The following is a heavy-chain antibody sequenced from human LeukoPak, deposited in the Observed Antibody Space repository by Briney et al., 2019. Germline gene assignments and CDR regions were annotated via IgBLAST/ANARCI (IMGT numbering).Heavy chain of an antibody. Sequence: GGSQRLSCAASGFTFSINDMHWVRQATGKGLEWVSGIGTTTGDTYYLGSVRGRFTISRDNSKNTLCLQMNSLRAEDTAVYYCASGGYPWGQGTLVTVSS. V-gene: IGHV3-13*01. CDR3: ASGGYP. CDR2: IGTTTGDT. D-gene: IGHD3-16*01. J-gene: IGHJ5*02. CDR1: GFTFSIND.